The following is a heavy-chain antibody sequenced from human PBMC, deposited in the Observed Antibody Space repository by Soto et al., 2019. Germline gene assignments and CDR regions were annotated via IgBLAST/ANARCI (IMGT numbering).Heavy chain of an antibody. J-gene: IGHJ6*02. CDR2: IYYSGST. Sequence: QLQLQESGPGLVKPSETLSLTCTVSGGSISSSSYYWGWIRQPPGKGLEWIGSIYYSGSTYYNPSLKSRVTISVDTSKNQFSLKLSSVTAADTAVYYCARLRTEQQLATTGEYYYYGMDVWGQGTTVTVSS. V-gene: IGHV4-39*01. D-gene: IGHD6-13*01. CDR1: GGSISSSSYY. CDR3: ARLRTEQQLATTGEYYYYGMDV.